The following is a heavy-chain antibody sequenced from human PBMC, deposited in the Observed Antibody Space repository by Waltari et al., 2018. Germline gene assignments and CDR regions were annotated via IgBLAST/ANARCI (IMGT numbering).Heavy chain of an antibody. Sequence: EVQLLESGGGLVQPGGSLRLSCAASGFTFSSYAMSWVRQAPGEGREWCSAISGSGGSTYYADSVKGRFTISRDNSKNTLYLQMNSLRAEDTAVYYCAKDLWEVGATDYWGQGTLVTVSS. J-gene: IGHJ4*02. CDR1: GFTFSSYA. V-gene: IGHV3-23*01. D-gene: IGHD1-26*01. CDR3: AKDLWEVGATDY. CDR2: ISGSGGST.